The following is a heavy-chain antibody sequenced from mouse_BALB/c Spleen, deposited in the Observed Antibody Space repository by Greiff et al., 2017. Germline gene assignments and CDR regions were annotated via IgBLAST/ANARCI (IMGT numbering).Heavy chain of an antibody. V-gene: IGHV1-69*02. CDR2: IYPSDSYT. J-gene: IGHJ3*01. CDR3: TGGTGTSWFAY. CDR1: GYTFTSYW. D-gene: IGHD4-1*01. Sequence: QVQLQQPGAELVRPGASVKLSCKASGYTFTSYWINWVKQRPGQGLEWIGNIYPSDSYTNYNQKFKDKATLTVDKSSSTAYMQLSSPTSEDSAVYYCTGGTGTSWFAYWGQGTLVTVSA.